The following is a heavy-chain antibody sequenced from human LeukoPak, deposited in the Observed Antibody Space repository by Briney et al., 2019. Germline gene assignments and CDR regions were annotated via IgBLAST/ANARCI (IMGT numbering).Heavy chain of an antibody. D-gene: IGHD5-18*01. V-gene: IGHV4-61*01. J-gene: IGHJ4*02. Sequence: PSETLSLTCDVSGVSINTCCYYWTLIRQPPGKGLEWIGYKYYSGSTRYNSSLRSRLTISLDSSKNQFSLRLTSVTAADTAVYYCARGRSYGFDFDSWGPGTLVIVSS. CDR1: GVSINTCCYY. CDR3: ARGRSYGFDFDS. CDR2: KYYSGST.